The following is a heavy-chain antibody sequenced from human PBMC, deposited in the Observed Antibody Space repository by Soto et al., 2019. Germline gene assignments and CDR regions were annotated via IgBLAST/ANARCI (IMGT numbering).Heavy chain of an antibody. J-gene: IGHJ6*02. D-gene: IGHD4-4*01. Sequence: HPGGSLRLSCAASGFSFGSYAMTWVRQAPGRGLEWVSSISGSGAATYYADSVKGRFTMSRDNPRNTLYLQMDSLRGDDTAVYYCAKAPKSNYYSGLGVWGQGTTVTVSS. CDR3: AKAPKSNYYSGLGV. CDR1: GFSFGSYA. CDR2: ISGSGAAT. V-gene: IGHV3-23*01.